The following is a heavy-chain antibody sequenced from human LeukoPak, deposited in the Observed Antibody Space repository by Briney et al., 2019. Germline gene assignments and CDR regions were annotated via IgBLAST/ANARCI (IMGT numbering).Heavy chain of an antibody. CDR2: IIPIFGTA. V-gene: IGHV1-69*13. CDR3: AYKQLGPGDRGYYGMDV. J-gene: IGHJ6*02. Sequence: SVKVSCKASGYTFTSYAISWVRQAPGQGLEWMGGIIPIFGTANYAQKFQGRVTITADESTSTAYMELSSLRSEDTAVYYCAYKQLGPGDRGYYGMDVWGQGTTVTVSS. D-gene: IGHD6-6*01. CDR1: GYTFTSYA.